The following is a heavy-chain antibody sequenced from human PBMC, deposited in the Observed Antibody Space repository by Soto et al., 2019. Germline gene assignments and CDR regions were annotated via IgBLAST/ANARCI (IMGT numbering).Heavy chain of an antibody. D-gene: IGHD4-17*01. CDR2: IWYDGSNK. J-gene: IGHJ4*02. Sequence: QVQLVESGGGVVQPGRSLRLSCAASGFTFSSYGMHWVRQAPGKGLEWVAVIWYDGSNKYYADSVKGRFTISRDNSKNTLYLQMNSLRAEDTAVYYCAIGSDYGDPLDYWGQGTLVTASS. CDR1: GFTFSSYG. V-gene: IGHV3-33*01. CDR3: AIGSDYGDPLDY.